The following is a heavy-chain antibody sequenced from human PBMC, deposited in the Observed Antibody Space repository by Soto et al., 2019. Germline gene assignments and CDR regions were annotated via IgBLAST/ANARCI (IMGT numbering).Heavy chain of an antibody. J-gene: IGHJ6*02. V-gene: IGHV1-69*08. CDR1: GGTFSRYS. CDR3: ARDEVTTVTTPTRVYYYGMDV. Sequence: QVQLVQSGAEVKKPGSSVKVSCKASGGTFSRYSISWVRQAPGQGPEGMGRIIPTLGRANYAQKFQGRVTITADESTGTAYMELRSLRSEDTAVYYCARDEVTTVTTPTRVYYYGMDVWGQGTTVTVSS. CDR2: IIPTLGRA. D-gene: IGHD4-17*01.